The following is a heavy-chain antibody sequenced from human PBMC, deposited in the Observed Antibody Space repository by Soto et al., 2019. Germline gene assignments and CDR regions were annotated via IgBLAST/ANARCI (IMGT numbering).Heavy chain of an antibody. D-gene: IGHD2-15*01. J-gene: IGHJ4*02. CDR1: GGAVSSYDYY. CDR2: IYYSGST. Sequence: SETLSLTCTVSGGAVSSYDYYWTWIRQPPGKGLEWIGYIYYSGSTSQNPSLKSRLTMSIDTSKNQFSLRLTSVTAADTAVYYCARLFGCSGGSCYDYWGRGALVTVS. V-gene: IGHV4-30-4*08. CDR3: ARLFGCSGGSCYDY.